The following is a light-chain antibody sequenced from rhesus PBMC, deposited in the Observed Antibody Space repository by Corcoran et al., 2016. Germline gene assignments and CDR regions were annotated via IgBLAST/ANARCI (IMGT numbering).Light chain of an antibody. Sequence: DIQMTQSPSSLSVSVGDTVTITCRASQGIFNNLAWSQQKPGKVPELLIYSATTLQSGVPSSCSGSGSWTDFTINLSSLQPEDFASYYCQHGYGTPLSFGGGTKVSMK. CDR2: SAT. CDR3: QHGYGTPLS. V-gene: IGKV1-33*02. J-gene: IGKJ4*01. CDR1: QGIFNN.